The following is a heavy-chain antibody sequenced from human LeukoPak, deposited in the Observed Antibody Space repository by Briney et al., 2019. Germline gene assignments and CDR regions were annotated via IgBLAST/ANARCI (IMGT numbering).Heavy chain of an antibody. Sequence: SETLSLTCAVSGGSISSGTYSWSWIRQPPGKGLEYIGYISHSGSTSYNPSLKSRVTISVDTSKNQFSLKLSFVTAADTAVYYCATRYSSSWYRAYYFDYWGQGTLVTVSS. D-gene: IGHD6-13*01. CDR3: ATRYSSSWYRAYYFDY. V-gene: IGHV4-30-2*01. J-gene: IGHJ4*02. CDR2: ISHSGST. CDR1: GGSISSGTYS.